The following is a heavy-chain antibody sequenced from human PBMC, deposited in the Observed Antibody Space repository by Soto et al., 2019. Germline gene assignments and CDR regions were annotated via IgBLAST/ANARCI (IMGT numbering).Heavy chain of an antibody. CDR2: TYYRSKWYN. J-gene: IGHJ4*02. D-gene: IGHD2-15*01. Sequence: SQTLSLTCAISGDSVSSNSAAWNWIRQSPSRGLEWLGRTYYRSKWYNDYAVSVKSRITINPDTSKNQFSLQLNSVTPEDTVVYYCARLGYCSGGSCYPDYWGQGTLVTVSS. CDR1: GDSVSSNSAA. V-gene: IGHV6-1*01. CDR3: ARLGYCSGGSCYPDY.